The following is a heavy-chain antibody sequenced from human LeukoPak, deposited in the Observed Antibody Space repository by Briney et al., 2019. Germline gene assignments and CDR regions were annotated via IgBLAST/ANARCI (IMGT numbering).Heavy chain of an antibody. V-gene: IGHV3-23*01. CDR1: GFTFSSYG. J-gene: IGHJ4*02. CDR3: ARSPDILTGEKFDY. CDR2: ISGSGGST. Sequence: GGTLRLSCAASGFTFSSYGMSWVRQAPGKGLEWVSAISGSGGSTYYADSVKGRFTISRDNSKNTLYLQMNSLGAEDTAVYYCARSPDILTGEKFDYWGQGTLVTVSS. D-gene: IGHD3-9*01.